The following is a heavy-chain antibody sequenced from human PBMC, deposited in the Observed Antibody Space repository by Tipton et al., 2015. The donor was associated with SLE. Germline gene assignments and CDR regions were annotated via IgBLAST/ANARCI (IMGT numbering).Heavy chain of an antibody. V-gene: IGHV4-39*01. CDR1: GGSISSSSYY. CDR2: IYYSGST. Sequence: TLSLTCTVSGGSISSSSYYWGWIRQPPGKGLEWIGSIYYSGSTYYNPSLKSRVTISVDTSKNQFSLKLSSVTAADTAVYYCARVRSNFDYWGQGTLVTVSS. J-gene: IGHJ4*02. CDR3: ARVRSNFDY.